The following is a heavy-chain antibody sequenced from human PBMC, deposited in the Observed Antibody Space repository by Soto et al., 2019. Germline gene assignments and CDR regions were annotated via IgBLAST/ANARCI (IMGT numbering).Heavy chain of an antibody. J-gene: IGHJ4*02. V-gene: IGHV3-48*03. CDR3: ARELAAAGSFDY. Sequence: EVQLVESGGDLVQPGGSLRLSCAASGFTFSRYEMNWVRQAPGKGLEWISYISTSGSTIYYADSVKGRLTICRDHAKNSLYLQLNSLRGEDTAVYYCARELAAAGSFDYWGQGTLVTVSS. CDR2: ISTSGSTI. D-gene: IGHD6-13*01. CDR1: GFTFSRYE.